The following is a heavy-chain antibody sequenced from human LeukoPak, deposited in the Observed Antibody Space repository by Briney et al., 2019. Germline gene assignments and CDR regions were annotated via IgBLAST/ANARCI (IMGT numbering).Heavy chain of an antibody. CDR1: GFTFSSYA. Sequence: GGSLRLSCAASGFTFSSYAIHWVRQAPGKGLEWVAVISFDGTDAFYADSVKGRFTISRDNSKNTLYLQMNSLRADDTAVYYCARVRVGSGSSHAADAFDIWGQGTMVTVSS. CDR2: ISFDGTDA. J-gene: IGHJ3*02. D-gene: IGHD1-26*01. V-gene: IGHV3-30*04. CDR3: ARVRVGSGSSHAADAFDI.